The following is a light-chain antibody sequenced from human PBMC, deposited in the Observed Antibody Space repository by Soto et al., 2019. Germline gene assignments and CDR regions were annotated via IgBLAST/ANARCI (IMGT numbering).Light chain of an antibody. J-gene: IGKJ1*01. CDR1: QSISSY. CDR3: QQSYSTLRT. V-gene: IGKV1-39*01. CDR2: TAS. Sequence: DIQMTQSPSSLSASVGDRVTITCRASQSISSYLNWYQQKPGKAPKLLIYTASSLQSGVPSRFTGSGSGTDSTLTISSLQPEDFATYYSQQSYSTLRTFGQGTKVEVK.